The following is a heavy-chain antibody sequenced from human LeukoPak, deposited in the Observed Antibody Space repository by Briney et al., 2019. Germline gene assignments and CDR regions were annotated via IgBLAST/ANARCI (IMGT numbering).Heavy chain of an antibody. V-gene: IGHV4-34*01. J-gene: IGHJ5*02. D-gene: IGHD3-22*01. CDR3: ARGVGVVVINL. CDR1: GGSFSGYY. CDR2: INHSGST. Sequence: PSETLSLTCAVYGGSFSGYYWSWIRQPPGKGLEWIGEINHSGSTNYNPSLKSRVTISVDTSKNQFSLKLSSVTAADTAVYYCARGVGVVVINLWGQGTLVTVSS.